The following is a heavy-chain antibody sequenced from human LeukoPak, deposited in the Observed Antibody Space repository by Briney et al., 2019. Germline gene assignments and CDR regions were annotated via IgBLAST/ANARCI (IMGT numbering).Heavy chain of an antibody. CDR3: ARGYSSGRSAFDI. Sequence: GGSLRLSCAASAFTFSSYSMNWVRQAPGKGLEWVSYISSGSSTVYYADSVRGRFTISRDNAKNSLYLQMSSLRAEDTAVYYCARGYSSGRSAFDIWGQGTMVTVSS. CDR1: AFTFSSYS. CDR2: ISSGSSTV. J-gene: IGHJ3*02. D-gene: IGHD6-19*01. V-gene: IGHV3-48*04.